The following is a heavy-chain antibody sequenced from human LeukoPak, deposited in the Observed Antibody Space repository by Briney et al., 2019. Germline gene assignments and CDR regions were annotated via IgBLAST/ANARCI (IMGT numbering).Heavy chain of an antibody. CDR2: ISAYNGNT. CDR3: AREKYSSSWFALDY. CDR1: GYTFTSYG. Sequence: GASVKVSCKASGYTFTSYGISWVRQAPGQGLEWMGWISAYNGNTNYAQKLQGRVTMTTDTSTSTAYMELRCLRSDDTAVYYCAREKYSSSWFALDYWGQGTLVTVSS. V-gene: IGHV1-18*01. J-gene: IGHJ4*02. D-gene: IGHD6-13*01.